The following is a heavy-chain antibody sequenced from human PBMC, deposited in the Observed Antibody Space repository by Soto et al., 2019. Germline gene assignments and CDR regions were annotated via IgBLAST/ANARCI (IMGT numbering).Heavy chain of an antibody. J-gene: IGHJ5*02. Sequence: SETLSLTCTVSGGSVSSGSYYWSWIRQPPGKGLEWIGYIYYSGSTNYNPSLKSRVTISVDTSKNQFSLKLSSVTAADTAVYYCAREYSHWSGHTSSNWFDPWGQGTLVTVSS. CDR2: IYYSGST. CDR3: AREYSHWSGHTSSNWFDP. D-gene: IGHD3-3*01. CDR1: GGSVSSGSYY. V-gene: IGHV4-61*01.